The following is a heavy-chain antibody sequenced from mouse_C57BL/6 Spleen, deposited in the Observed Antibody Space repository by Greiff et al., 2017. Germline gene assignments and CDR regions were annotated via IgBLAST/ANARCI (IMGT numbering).Heavy chain of an antibody. CDR1: GYTFTSYW. J-gene: IGHJ4*01. Sequence: QVQLQQPGAELVMPGASVKLSCKASGYTFTSYWMHWVKQRPGQGLEWIGEIDPSDSYTNYNQKFKGKSTLTVDKSSSTAYMQLSSLTSEDSAVYCCARSDSSGYYYAMDYWGQGTSVTVSS. CDR2: IDPSDSYT. CDR3: ARSDSSGYYYAMDY. V-gene: IGHV1-69*01. D-gene: IGHD3-2*02.